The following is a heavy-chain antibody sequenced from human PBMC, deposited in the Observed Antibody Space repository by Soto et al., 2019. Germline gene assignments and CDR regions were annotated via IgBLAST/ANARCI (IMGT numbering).Heavy chain of an antibody. J-gene: IGHJ6*02. V-gene: IGHV1-69*01. CDR3: ARGRLNSGTKRRFRYYGMDV. D-gene: IGHD3-10*01. Sequence: QVQLVQSGAEVKKPGSSVKVSCKASGGTFSTNVITWVRQAPGQGFEWMGVITPLFGTARYAKKFQGRVTITADESTSPADMGLSSLTSEDPAVYYCARGRLNSGTKRRFRYYGMDVWGQGTTVTVSS. CDR2: ITPLFGTA. CDR1: GGTFSTNV.